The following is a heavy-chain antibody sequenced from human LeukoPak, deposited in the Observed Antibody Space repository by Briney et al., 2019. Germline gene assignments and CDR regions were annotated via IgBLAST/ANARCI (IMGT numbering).Heavy chain of an antibody. Sequence: SETLSLTCTVSGGSISSYYWSWIRQPPGKGLEWIGYIYYSGSTNYNPSLKSRVTISVDTSKNQFSLKLSSVTAADTAVYYCATTPVSTVTPRFDYWGQGTLVTVPS. CDR2: IYYSGST. V-gene: IGHV4-59*01. CDR3: ATTPVSTVTPRFDY. D-gene: IGHD4-17*01. J-gene: IGHJ4*02. CDR1: GGSISSYY.